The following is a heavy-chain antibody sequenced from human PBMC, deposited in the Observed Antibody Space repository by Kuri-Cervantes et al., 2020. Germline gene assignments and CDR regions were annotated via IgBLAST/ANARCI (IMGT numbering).Heavy chain of an antibody. CDR2: SRNKANSYST. Sequence: GESLKISCAASGFTFSSYGMHWVRQAPGKGLEWVGRSRNKANSYSTEYAASVKGRFTISRDDSKNSLYLQMNSLKTEDTAVYYCAKVRPSETYYGAFDFWGQGTTVTVSS. CDR3: AKVRPSETYYGAFDF. D-gene: IGHD3-16*01. J-gene: IGHJ3*01. CDR1: GFTFSSYG. V-gene: IGHV3-72*01.